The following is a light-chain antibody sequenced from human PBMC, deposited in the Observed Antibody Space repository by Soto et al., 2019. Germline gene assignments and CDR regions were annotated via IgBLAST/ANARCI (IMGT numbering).Light chain of an antibody. CDR1: SGHSNYA. V-gene: IGLV4-69*01. Sequence: QPVLTQSPSASASLGASVNLTCTLSSGHSNYAIAWHQQQPEKGPRYLMKLNSDGTHSKGDGIPDRVSGSSSGAERYLSISSIQSEDEADYYFQTWGTGIQVFGGGTKLTVL. CDR3: QTWGTGIQV. CDR2: LNSDGTH. J-gene: IGLJ2*01.